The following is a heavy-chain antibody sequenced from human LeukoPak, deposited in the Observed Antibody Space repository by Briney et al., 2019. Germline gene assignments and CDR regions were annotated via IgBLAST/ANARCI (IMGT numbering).Heavy chain of an antibody. V-gene: IGHV3-21*01. CDR2: ISSSSSYI. J-gene: IGHJ4*02. D-gene: IGHD5-24*01. CDR3: ARGRDGGLYYFDY. CDR1: GFTFSSYW. Sequence: GGSLRLSCAASGFTFSSYWMNWVRQAPGKGLEWVSSISSSSSYIYYADSVKGRFTISRDNAKNSLYLQMNSLRAEDTAVYYCARGRDGGLYYFDYWGQGTLVTVSS.